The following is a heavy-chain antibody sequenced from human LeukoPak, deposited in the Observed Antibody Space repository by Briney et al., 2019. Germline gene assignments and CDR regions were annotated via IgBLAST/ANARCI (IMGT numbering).Heavy chain of an antibody. Sequence: GGSLRLSCAASGFTFDDYAMHWVRQSAGKGLEWVSTIGTEADPFYPGSVKGRFTISRDNAKDSLYLQMNSLRVGDTGVYYCATGERPPPYTTDAWYFALWGRGTLVTVSS. CDR1: GFTFDDYA. J-gene: IGHJ2*01. CDR2: IGTEADP. CDR3: ATGERPPPYTTDAWYFAL. V-gene: IGHV3-13*05. D-gene: IGHD1-26*01.